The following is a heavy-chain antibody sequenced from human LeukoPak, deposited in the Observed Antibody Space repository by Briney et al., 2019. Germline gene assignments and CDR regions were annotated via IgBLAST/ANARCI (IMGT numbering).Heavy chain of an antibody. Sequence: GGSLRLSCTASGFTFSTYGMSWVRQAPGKGLEWVSAISGGGDYTYSAVSVKGRFTISRDNSKNTLHLQMNSLIAEDAALYYCAKGDRTSCWQDWGQGTLVTVSS. CDR1: GFTFSTYG. CDR2: ISGGGDYT. J-gene: IGHJ4*02. D-gene: IGHD2-2*01. V-gene: IGHV3-23*01. CDR3: AKGDRTSCWQD.